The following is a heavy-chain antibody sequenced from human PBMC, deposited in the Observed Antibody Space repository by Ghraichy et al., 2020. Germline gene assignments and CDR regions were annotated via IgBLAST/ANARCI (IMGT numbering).Heavy chain of an antibody. D-gene: IGHD3-3*01. V-gene: IGHV3-23*01. Sequence: GGSLRLSCAASGFTFSNYPMTWVRQAPGKGLEWVSAISGSGGSTYYADSVKGRFTISRDNSQNTLFLQMNSLGAEDTAVYYCAKSPRLAYDFGGRDDCWGQGTLVTVSS. CDR1: GFTFSNYP. CDR2: ISGSGGST. J-gene: IGHJ4*02. CDR3: AKSPRLAYDFGGRDDC.